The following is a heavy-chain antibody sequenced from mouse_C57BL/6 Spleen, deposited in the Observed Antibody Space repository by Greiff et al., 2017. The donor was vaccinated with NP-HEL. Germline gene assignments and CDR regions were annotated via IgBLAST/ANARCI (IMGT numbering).Heavy chain of an antibody. Sequence: EVKLVESGPELVKPGASVKISCKASGYSFTGYYMNWVKQSPEKSLEWIGEINPSTGGTTYNQKFKAKATLTVDKSSSTAYMQLKSLTSEDSAVYYCARSSYFDYWGQGTTLTVSS. CDR3: ARSSYFDY. CDR2: INPSTGGT. J-gene: IGHJ2*01. CDR1: GYSFTGYY. V-gene: IGHV1-42*01.